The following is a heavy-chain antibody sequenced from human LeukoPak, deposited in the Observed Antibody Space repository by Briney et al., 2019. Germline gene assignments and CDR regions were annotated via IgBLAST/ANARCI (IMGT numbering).Heavy chain of an antibody. CDR1: GDSVSSNSAA. J-gene: IGHJ5*02. D-gene: IGHD2-2*01. CDR2: TYYRSKWFS. Sequence: SQTLSLTCAISGDSVSSNSAACNWIRQSPSRGLEWLGRTYYRSKWFSAYAVSVKSRIIINPDTSKNRFSLQSNSVTPEDTAVYYCARGPAVLDPWGQGTLVTVSS. V-gene: IGHV6-1*01. CDR3: ARGPAVLDP.